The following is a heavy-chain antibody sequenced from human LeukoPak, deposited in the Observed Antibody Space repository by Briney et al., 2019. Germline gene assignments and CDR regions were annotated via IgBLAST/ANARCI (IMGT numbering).Heavy chain of an antibody. D-gene: IGHD2-2*01. V-gene: IGHV3-74*01. CDR2: INSDGSST. CDR3: ARDRYCSSTSCHGASFDY. CDR1: GFTFSSYW. J-gene: IGHJ4*01. Sequence: GGSLRLSCAASGFTFSSYWMHWVRQAPGKGLVWVSRINSDGSSTSYADSVKGRFTISRDNAKNTLYLQMNSLRAEDTAVYYCARDRYCSSTSCHGASFDYWGHGTLVTVSS.